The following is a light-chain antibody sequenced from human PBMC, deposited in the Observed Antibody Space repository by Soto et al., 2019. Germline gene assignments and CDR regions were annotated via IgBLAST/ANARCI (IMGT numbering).Light chain of an antibody. Sequence: DIQMTQSPSTLFASVGDTVTITCRASQSISAWLAWYQQRPGKAPKLLIYKMSASERGVPSRFSGSGSGTDFTLTISSLQPEDFATYYCQQSYSSLTFGQGTRLEIK. CDR1: QSISAW. J-gene: IGKJ5*01. CDR2: KMS. V-gene: IGKV1-5*03. CDR3: QQSYSSLT.